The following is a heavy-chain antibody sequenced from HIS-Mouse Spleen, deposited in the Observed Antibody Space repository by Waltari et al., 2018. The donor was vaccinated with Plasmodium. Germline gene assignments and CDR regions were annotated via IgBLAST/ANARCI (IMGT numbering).Heavy chain of an antibody. CDR3: ARVRRSIAAAGSFDY. J-gene: IGHJ4*02. V-gene: IGHV4-59*01. Sequence: QVQLQESGPGLVKPSEPLSPTCTVSGGSISSYYWSWVRQPPGKGLEWIGYIYYSGRTNYNPSLKSRVTISVDTSKNQFSLKLSSVTAADTAVYYCARVRRSIAAAGSFDYWGQGTLVTVSS. D-gene: IGHD6-13*01. CDR1: GGSISSYY. CDR2: IYYSGRT.